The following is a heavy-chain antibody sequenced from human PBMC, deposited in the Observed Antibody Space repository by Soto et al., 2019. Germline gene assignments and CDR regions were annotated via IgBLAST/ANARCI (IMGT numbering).Heavy chain of an antibody. Sequence: QVQLVESGGGVVQPGRSLRLSCAASGFTFSSYGMHWVRQAPGKGLEWVAVISYDGSNKYYADSVKGRLTISRDNSKNTLYLQMNSLRAEDTAVYYCAKRRAPYSYGDYGMDVWGQGTTVTVSS. CDR2: ISYDGSNK. CDR3: AKRRAPYSYGDYGMDV. CDR1: GFTFSSYG. V-gene: IGHV3-30*18. D-gene: IGHD5-18*01. J-gene: IGHJ6*02.